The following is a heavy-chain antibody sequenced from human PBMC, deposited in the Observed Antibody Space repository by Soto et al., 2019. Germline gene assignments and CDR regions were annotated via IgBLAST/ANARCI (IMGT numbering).Heavy chain of an antibody. V-gene: IGHV3-64*04. CDR1: GFTFSSYA. CDR2: ISTNGGST. Sequence: PGGSLRLSCSASGFTFSSYAMHWVRQAPGKGLEYVSSISTNGGSTHYADSVKGSFTISRDNSKNTQYLQMISLRAEDTSLYYCAKAPSPYRPDNWFDPWGQGTLVTVSS. J-gene: IGHJ5*02. CDR3: AKAPSPYRPDNWFDP. D-gene: IGHD6-6*01.